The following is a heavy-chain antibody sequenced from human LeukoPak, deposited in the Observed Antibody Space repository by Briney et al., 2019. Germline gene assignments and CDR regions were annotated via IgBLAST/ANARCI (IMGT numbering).Heavy chain of an antibody. J-gene: IGHJ4*02. V-gene: IGHV5-51*01. CDR1: GYSFSTYW. D-gene: IGHD2-21*02. Sequence: GESLKISCKGSGYSFSTYWVVWVRQMPGKGLEWMGTIYPGDSDTRYSPPFQGQVTISADKSISTAYLQWNSLEASDSAIYYCARRGDSDFRIDWGQGTLVTVSS. CDR2: IYPGDSDT. CDR3: ARRGDSDFRID.